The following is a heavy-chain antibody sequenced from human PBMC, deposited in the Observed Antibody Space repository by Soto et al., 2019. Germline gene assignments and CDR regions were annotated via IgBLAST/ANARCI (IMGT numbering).Heavy chain of an antibody. CDR3: ARIRSDSWYLEVFYYFDY. Sequence: ASGPTLVNPTQTLTLTCTFSGFSLSTSGMCVSWIRQPPGKALEWLALIDWDDDKYYSTSLKTRLTISKDTSKNQVVLTMTNMDPVDTATYYCARIRSDSWYLEVFYYFDYWGQGTLVTVSS. V-gene: IGHV2-70*01. D-gene: IGHD6-13*01. CDR1: GFSLSTSGMC. CDR2: IDWDDDK. J-gene: IGHJ4*02.